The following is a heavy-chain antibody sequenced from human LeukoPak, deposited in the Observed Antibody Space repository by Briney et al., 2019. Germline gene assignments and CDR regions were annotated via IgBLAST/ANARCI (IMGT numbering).Heavy chain of an antibody. V-gene: IGHV4-34*01. J-gene: IGHJ4*02. CDR2: INHSGST. CDR1: GGSFSGYY. CDR3: ARGRRPDY. Sequence: SETLSLTCAVYGGSFSGYYWSWIRQPPGKGLEWIGEINHSGSTNYNPSLKSRVTISVDTSKNQFSLKLSSVTAADTAVYYCARGRRPDYWGQGTLVTVSS.